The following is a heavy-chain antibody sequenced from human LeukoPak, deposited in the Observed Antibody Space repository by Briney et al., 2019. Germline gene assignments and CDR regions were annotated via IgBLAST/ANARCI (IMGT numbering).Heavy chain of an antibody. CDR2: VYTDGGTI. V-gene: IGHV1-46*01. D-gene: IGHD3-10*01. CDR3: ATEAPGSYRFDD. J-gene: IGHJ4*02. Sequence: GASVKVSCKASGNIFTNYHIHWVRLAPGRGLEWMGAVYTDGGTITNTRTFQYRVSMTSDVSTRRVYMERSSHSSEDPAVYYCATEAPGSYRFDDWGQEILVTVSS. CDR1: GNIFTNYH.